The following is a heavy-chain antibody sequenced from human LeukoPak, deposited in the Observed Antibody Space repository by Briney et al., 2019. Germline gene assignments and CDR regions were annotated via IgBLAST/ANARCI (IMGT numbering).Heavy chain of an antibody. D-gene: IGHD3-9*01. V-gene: IGHV5-51*01. J-gene: IGHJ4*02. Sequence: GESLKISCKDSGYNFTSNWIGWVRQLPGKGLDWMGIIYPGDSDTRYSPSFQGQVTISADKSINTAYLQWNSLKASDTAMYYCARLNDILTGPFDYWGQGTLVTVSS. CDR2: IYPGDSDT. CDR3: ARLNDILTGPFDY. CDR1: GYNFTSNW.